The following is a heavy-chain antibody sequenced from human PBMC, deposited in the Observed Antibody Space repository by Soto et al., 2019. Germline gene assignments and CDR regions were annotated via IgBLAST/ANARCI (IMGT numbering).Heavy chain of an antibody. D-gene: IGHD6-19*01. CDR3: ARARDTIGWFPFDP. CDR2: ISGNGDST. J-gene: IGHJ5*02. CDR1: GFSFTKYG. V-gene: IGHV3-23*01. Sequence: GGSRRRSWAASGFSFTKYGMSWVRQAPGRGLEWVSSISGNGDSTYYADSAKGQFTISRDNSKNTLYLQMDNLRAEDTAVFYCARARDTIGWFPFDPWGQGTLVTVSS.